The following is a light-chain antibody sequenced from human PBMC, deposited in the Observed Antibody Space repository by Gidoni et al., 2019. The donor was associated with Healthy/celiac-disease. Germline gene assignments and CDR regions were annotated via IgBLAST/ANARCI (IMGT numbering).Light chain of an antibody. Sequence: DIQMTPSPSTLSASVGDRVTIPCRASQSISSWLAWYQQKPGKAPKLLIYKASSLESGVPSRFSGSGSGTELTLTISSLQPDDFATYYCQQYNSYWTFXHXTKVEIK. V-gene: IGKV1-5*03. CDR1: QSISSW. J-gene: IGKJ1*01. CDR3: QQYNSYWT. CDR2: KAS.